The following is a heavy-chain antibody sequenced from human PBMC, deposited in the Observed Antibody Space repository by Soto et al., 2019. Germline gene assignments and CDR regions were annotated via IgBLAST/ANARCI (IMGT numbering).Heavy chain of an antibody. CDR2: ISYDGSNK. V-gene: IGHV3-30-3*01. D-gene: IGHD2-8*01. CDR3: ARDLGLLIEYYYYYGMDV. CDR1: GFTFSSYA. Sequence: VQLVESGGGVVQPGRSLRLSCAASGFTFSSYAMHWVRQAPGKGLEWVAVISYDGSNKYYADSVKGRFTISRDNSKNTLYLQLNSLRAEDTAVYYCARDLGLLIEYYYYYGMDVWGQGTTVTVSS. J-gene: IGHJ6*02.